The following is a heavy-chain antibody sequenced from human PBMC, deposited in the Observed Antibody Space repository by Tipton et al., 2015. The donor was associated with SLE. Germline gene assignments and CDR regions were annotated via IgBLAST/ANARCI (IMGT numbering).Heavy chain of an antibody. CDR2: ISGDNGDT. CDR3: ARDIGALISKWGIWSDYYPYGMDV. Sequence: QLVQSGAEVKRPGASVKVSCKASGYQFSSYGISWVRQAPGQGLEWMGWISGDNGDTKYAQKFRGRVTMTTDTSTNTGHMEFRSLRSDDTAAYYCARDIGALISKWGIWSDYYPYGMDVWGQETTVTVSS. CDR1: GYQFSSYG. D-gene: IGHD3-3*01. V-gene: IGHV1-18*01. J-gene: IGHJ6*02.